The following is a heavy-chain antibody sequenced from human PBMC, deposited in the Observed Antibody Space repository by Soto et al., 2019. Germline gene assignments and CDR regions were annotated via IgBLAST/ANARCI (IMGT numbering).Heavy chain of an antibody. CDR1: GYTFTSYG. CDR3: ARDREKSEGYYYGMDV. V-gene: IGHV1-18*01. Sequence: ASVKVSCKASGYTFTSYGISWVRQAPGQGLEWMGWISAYNGNTNYAQKLQGRVTMTTDTSTSTAYMELRSLRSDDTAVYYCARDREKSEGYYYGMDVWGQGTTVTVSS. CDR2: ISAYNGNT. J-gene: IGHJ6*02.